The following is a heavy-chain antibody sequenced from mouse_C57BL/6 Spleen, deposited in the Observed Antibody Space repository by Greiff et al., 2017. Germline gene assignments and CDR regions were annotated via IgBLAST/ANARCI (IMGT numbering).Heavy chain of an antibody. D-gene: IGHD1-1*01. J-gene: IGHJ1*03. CDR1: GYSITSGYY. CDR3: ARGGTTVVGWYFDV. V-gene: IGHV3-6*01. CDR2: ISYDGSN. Sequence: EVKLMESGPGLVKPSQSLSLTCSVTGYSITSGYYWNWIRQFPGNKLEWMGYISYDGSNNYNPSLKNRISITRDTSKNQFFLKLNSVTTEDTATYYCARGGTTVVGWYFDVWGTGTTVTVSS.